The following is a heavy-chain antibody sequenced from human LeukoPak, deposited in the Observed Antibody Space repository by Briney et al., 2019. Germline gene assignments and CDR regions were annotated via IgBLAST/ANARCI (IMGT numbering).Heavy chain of an antibody. D-gene: IGHD2-8*01. CDR1: GFTVSSNY. J-gene: IGHJ4*02. CDR3: ARWLMVYAAFDY. CDR2: IYSGGST. V-gene: IGHV3-66*01. Sequence: GGSLRLSCAASGFTVSSNYMSWVRQAPGKGLERVSVIYSGGSTYYADSVKGRFTISRDNSKNTLYLQMNSLRAEDTAVYYCARWLMVYAAFDYWGQGTLVTVSS.